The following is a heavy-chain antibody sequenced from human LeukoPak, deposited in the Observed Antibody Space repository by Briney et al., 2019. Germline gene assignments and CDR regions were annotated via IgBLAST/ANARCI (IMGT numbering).Heavy chain of an antibody. V-gene: IGHV3-48*03. CDR2: ISSSGSTI. CDR1: GFTFSSYE. CDR3: ARAMPQPGIAAAGPGGFDY. Sequence: GGPLRLSCAASGFTFSSYEMNWVRQAPGKGLEGVSYISSSGSTIYYADSVKGRFTISRDNDKNSLYLQMNSLRAEDTAVYYCARAMPQPGIAAAGPGGFDYWGQGTLVTVSS. J-gene: IGHJ4*02. D-gene: IGHD6-13*01.